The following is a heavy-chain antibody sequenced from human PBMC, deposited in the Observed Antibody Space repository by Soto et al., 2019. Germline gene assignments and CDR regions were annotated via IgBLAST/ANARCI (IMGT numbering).Heavy chain of an antibody. CDR2: ISTYKGNT. CDR1: GYTFTSYG. Sequence: QVQLVQSGPEVKKPGASVKVSCKTSGYTFTSYGIAWVRQAPVQGLEWMGWISTYKGNTNYAQKFQGRVTMTTDTSTSTAYTELRSLRSDDTAVYYCATRSPAFDYWGQGPLVTVSS. CDR3: ATRSPAFDY. J-gene: IGHJ4*02. V-gene: IGHV1-18*01.